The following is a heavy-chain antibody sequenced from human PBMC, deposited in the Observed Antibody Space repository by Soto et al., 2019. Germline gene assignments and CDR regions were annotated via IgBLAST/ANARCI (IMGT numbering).Heavy chain of an antibody. J-gene: IGHJ6*02. Sequence: GGSLRLSCTASGFTFCDYAMSWFRQAPGKGLEWVGFIRSKAYGGTTEYAAPVTGRFPISRDDSKSIAYLHRNSLKTEDTAVYYCTRTPDGMDVWGQGTTVTVSS. CDR3: TRTPDGMDV. CDR2: IRSKAYGGTT. CDR1: GFTFCDYA. V-gene: IGHV3-49*03.